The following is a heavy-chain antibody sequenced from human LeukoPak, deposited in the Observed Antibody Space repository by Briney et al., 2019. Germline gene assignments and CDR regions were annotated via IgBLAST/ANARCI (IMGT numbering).Heavy chain of an antibody. CDR3: ARGGVGATFDY. V-gene: IGHV4-59*01. CDR1: GGSISSYY. J-gene: IGHJ4*02. CDR2: IYYSGST. Sequence: SETLSLTCTVSGGSISSYYWSWIRQPPGKGLEWIGYIYYSGSTNYNPSLKSRVTISVDTSKNQFSLKLSSVTAADTAVYYCARGGVGATFDYWGQGTLVTVSS. D-gene: IGHD1-26*01.